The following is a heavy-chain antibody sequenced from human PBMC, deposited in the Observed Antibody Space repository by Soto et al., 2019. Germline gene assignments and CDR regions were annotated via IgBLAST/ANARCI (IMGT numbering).Heavy chain of an antibody. V-gene: IGHV3-15*01. CDR3: AVIRGWLDP. CDR2: IKSIPDGGTT. CDR1: GFTFSHAW. J-gene: IGHJ5*02. D-gene: IGHD1-26*01. Sequence: SLRLACAACGFTFSHAWMCWVRQAPGKGPEWVGHIKSIPDGGTTDYAAPVKGRFVISRDDSKSMVYLQMNSLKSEDTGVYYCAVIRGWLDPWGQGTQVTVSS.